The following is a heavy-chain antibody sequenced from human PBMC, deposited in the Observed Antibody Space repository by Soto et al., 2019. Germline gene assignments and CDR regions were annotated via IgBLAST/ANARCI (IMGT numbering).Heavy chain of an antibody. CDR3: ARDPYESSNRDY. D-gene: IGHD3-22*01. Sequence: GGSLRLSCAASGFTVSSNYMNWVRQAPGKGLEWVSRINSDGSTIYYADSVKGRFTISRDNAKNILYLQMNSLRVEDTAMYYCARDPYESSNRDYWGQGTLVTVSS. V-gene: IGHV3-74*01. J-gene: IGHJ4*02. CDR1: GFTVSSNY. CDR2: INSDGSTI.